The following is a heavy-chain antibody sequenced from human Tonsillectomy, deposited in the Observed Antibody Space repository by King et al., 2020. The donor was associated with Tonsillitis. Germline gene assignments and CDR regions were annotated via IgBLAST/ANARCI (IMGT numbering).Heavy chain of an antibody. V-gene: IGHV3-15*01. CDR3: PTSGKGDYSPVGLFDY. CDR1: GFTFSNAW. J-gene: IGHJ4*02. CDR2: IKSKTDGGTT. D-gene: IGHD4-17*01. Sequence: VQLVESGGGLVKPGGSLRLSCAASGFTFSNAWMSWVRQAPGKGLEWVGRIKSKTDGGTTDYAAPVKGRFTISRDDSKNTLYLQMNSLKTEDTAVNYCPTSGKGDYSPVGLFDYWGQGTPVTVSS.